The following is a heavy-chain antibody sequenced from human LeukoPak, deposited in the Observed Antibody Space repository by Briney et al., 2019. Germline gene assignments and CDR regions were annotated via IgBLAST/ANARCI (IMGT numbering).Heavy chain of an antibody. CDR1: GFTFGDYA. Sequence: SGGSLRLSCTASGFTFGDYAMSWVRQAPGKGLEWVSAISGSGGSTYYADSVKGRFTISRDNSKNTLYLQMNSLRAEDTAVYYCAKGVHAFDIWGQGTMVTVSS. J-gene: IGHJ3*02. V-gene: IGHV3-23*01. CDR2: ISGSGGST. CDR3: AKGVHAFDI.